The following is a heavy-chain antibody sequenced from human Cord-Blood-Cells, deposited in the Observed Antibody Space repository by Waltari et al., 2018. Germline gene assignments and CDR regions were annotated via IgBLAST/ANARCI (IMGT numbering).Heavy chain of an antibody. V-gene: IGHV4-39*01. CDR1: GCSISSSSYY. Sequence: QLKLQESGPGLVKPSETLSLTCTGSGCSISSSSYYWGWIRQPPGKGLEWIGSIYYRGSTYYNPSLQSRVTISVDTSKNQFSLKLSSVTAADTAVYYCATPRDWGQGTLVTVSS. CDR2: IYYRGST. J-gene: IGHJ4*02. CDR3: ATPRD.